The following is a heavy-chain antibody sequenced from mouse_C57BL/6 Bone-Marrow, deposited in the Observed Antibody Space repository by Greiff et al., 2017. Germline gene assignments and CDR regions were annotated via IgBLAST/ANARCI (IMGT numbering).Heavy chain of an antibody. CDR2: ISNGGGST. Sequence: EVMLVESGGGLVQPGGSLKLSCAASGFTFSDYYMYWVRQTPEKRLEWVAYISNGGGSTYYPDTVKGRFTISRDNAKNTLYLQLGRLKSEDTAIYYCASHMTTDLDYWGQGTTLTVSS. CDR1: GFTFSDYY. D-gene: IGHD1-1*01. J-gene: IGHJ2*01. CDR3: ASHMTTDLDY. V-gene: IGHV5-12*01.